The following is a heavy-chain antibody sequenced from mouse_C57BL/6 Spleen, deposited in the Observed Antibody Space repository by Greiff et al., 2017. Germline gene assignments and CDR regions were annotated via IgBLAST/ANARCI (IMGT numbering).Heavy chain of an antibody. D-gene: IGHD2-5*01. J-gene: IGHJ3*01. Sequence: QVQLQQSGAELARPGASVKLSCKASGYTFTSYGISWVKQRTGQGLEWIGEIYPRSGNTYYNEKFKGKATLTADKCSSTAYMELRSLTSDDSAVYFCARENYSNYGGFAYWGQGTLVTVSA. V-gene: IGHV1-81*01. CDR2: IYPRSGNT. CDR3: ARENYSNYGGFAY. CDR1: GYTFTSYG.